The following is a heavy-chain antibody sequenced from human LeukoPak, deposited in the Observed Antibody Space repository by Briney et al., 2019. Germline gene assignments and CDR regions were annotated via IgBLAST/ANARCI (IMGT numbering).Heavy chain of an antibody. Sequence: SETLSLTCAVSGGSISSSNWWSWVRQPPGKGLEWIGEIYHSGSTNYNPSLKSRVTISVDKSKNQSSLKLSSVTAADTAVYYCARGKGSGWYRNYYFDYWGQGTLVTVSS. CDR2: IYHSGST. J-gene: IGHJ4*02. CDR1: GGSISSSNW. D-gene: IGHD6-19*01. CDR3: ARGKGSGWYRNYYFDY. V-gene: IGHV4-4*02.